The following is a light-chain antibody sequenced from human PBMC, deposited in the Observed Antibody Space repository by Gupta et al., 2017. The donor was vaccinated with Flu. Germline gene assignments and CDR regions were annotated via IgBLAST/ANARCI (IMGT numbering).Light chain of an antibody. V-gene: IGKV3-11*01. CDR1: QSVSSY. Sequence: EIVFTQSPATLSLSPGERATLSCRASQSVSSYLAWYQQKPSQAPRLLIYDASNRATGIPARFSGSGYGTDFTLTISSREPEEFAVYYCQQRSNWPPGTFGHGTKVDIK. CDR3: QQRSNWPPGT. CDR2: DAS. J-gene: IGKJ3*01.